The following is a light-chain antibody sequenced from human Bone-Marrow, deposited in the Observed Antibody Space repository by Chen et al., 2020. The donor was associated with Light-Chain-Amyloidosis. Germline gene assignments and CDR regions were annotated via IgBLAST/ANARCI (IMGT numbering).Light chain of an antibody. J-gene: IGLJ1*01. CDR1: SSDVGGDNQ. CDR3: SSYTITNALV. Sequence: QSALTQPAPESGSPGQSITISCTGTSSDVGGDNQVSWYQQHPDKAPKLRIYEVTNRPSCFPDRFSGSKSDNTTYLAISGLQTEDKTDYFCSSYTITNALVFGSRTRVTVL. V-gene: IGLV2-14*01. CDR2: EVT.